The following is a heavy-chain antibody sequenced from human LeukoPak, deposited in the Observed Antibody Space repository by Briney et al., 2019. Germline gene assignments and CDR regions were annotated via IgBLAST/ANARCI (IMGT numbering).Heavy chain of an antibody. CDR2: ISYDGSNK. V-gene: IGHV3-30*03. CDR3: ARQDIAAAGTGFDY. J-gene: IGHJ4*02. Sequence: GGSLRLSCAASGFTFSSYGMHWVRQAPGKGLEWVAVISYDGSNKYYADSVKGRFTISRDNSKNTLYLQMNSLRAEDTAVYYCARQDIAAAGTGFDYWGQGTLVTVSS. CDR1: GFTFSSYG. D-gene: IGHD6-13*01.